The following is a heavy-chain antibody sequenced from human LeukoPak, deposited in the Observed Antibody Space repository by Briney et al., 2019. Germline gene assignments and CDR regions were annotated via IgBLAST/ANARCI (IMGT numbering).Heavy chain of an antibody. CDR3: ARIGYSSSSWDY. V-gene: IGHV3-7*01. Sequence: PGGSLRLSCAASGFSFSSYWMSWVRQAPGKGLEWVANIKQDGTEKYYVDSVKGRFTISRDNAENSLYVQMNSLRAEDTAVYYCARIGYSSSSWDYWGQGTLVTVSS. CDR2: IKQDGTEK. J-gene: IGHJ4*02. D-gene: IGHD6-6*01. CDR1: GFSFSSYW.